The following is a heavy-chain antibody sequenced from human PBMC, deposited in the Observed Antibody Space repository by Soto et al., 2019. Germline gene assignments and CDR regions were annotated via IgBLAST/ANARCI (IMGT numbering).Heavy chain of an antibody. J-gene: IGHJ4*02. D-gene: IGHD1-26*01. Sequence: AGGSLRLSCAASGFTFSSYSMNWVRQAPGKGLEWVSYISSTSGIIHYADSVKGRFTISRDNAKNSLYLEMNSLRDEDTAVYYCARGRIREMEYSGSITAFDYWGQGTLVTVSS. CDR2: ISSTSGII. CDR1: GFTFSSYS. V-gene: IGHV3-48*02. CDR3: ARGRIREMEYSGSITAFDY.